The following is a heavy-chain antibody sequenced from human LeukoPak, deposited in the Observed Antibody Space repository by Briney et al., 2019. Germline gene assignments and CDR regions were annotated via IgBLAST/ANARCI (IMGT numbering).Heavy chain of an antibody. CDR3: ASLRERSYYATGFDY. D-gene: IGHD4-11*01. CDR1: GRSISSSSYY. J-gene: IGHJ4*02. CDR2: INYSGST. V-gene: IGHV4-39*01. Sequence: SETLSLTCTVSGRSISSSSYYWDWTRQPPGKGLEWIGRINYSGSTYYNPSPKSRVTISVNTSKNQFSLKLSSVTAAETAVYYCASLRERSYYATGFDYWGQGTLVTVSS.